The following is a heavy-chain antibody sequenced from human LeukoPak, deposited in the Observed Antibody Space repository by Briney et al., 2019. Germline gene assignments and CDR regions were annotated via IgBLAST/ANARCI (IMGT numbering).Heavy chain of an antibody. J-gene: IGHJ6*03. CDR3: ARDRGSRNDFWSGFGYYYYMDV. CDR2: IYTSGST. D-gene: IGHD3-3*01. CDR1: GGSISSGSYY. Sequence: SETLSLTCTVSGGSISSGSYYWSWIRQPAGKGLEWIGRIYTSGSTNYNPSLKSRVTISVDTSKNQFSLKLSSVTAADTAVYYCARDRGSRNDFWSGFGYYYYMDVWGKGTTVTVSS. V-gene: IGHV4-61*02.